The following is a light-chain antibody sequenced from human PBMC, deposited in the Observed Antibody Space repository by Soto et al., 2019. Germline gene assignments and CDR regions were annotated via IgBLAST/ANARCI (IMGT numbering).Light chain of an antibody. V-gene: IGLV1-40*01. Sequence: QSVLTQPPSVSGAPGQRVTISCTGSSSNIGAGYDLHWYQQVPGTATKLLIYDNSNRPSGVHDRFAGSTSGTSASLGITGHKGEDADDYYCQSYDSSIGDHVFGTGTKLTVL. CDR2: DNS. J-gene: IGLJ1*01. CDR3: QSYDSSIGDHV. CDR1: SSNIGAGYD.